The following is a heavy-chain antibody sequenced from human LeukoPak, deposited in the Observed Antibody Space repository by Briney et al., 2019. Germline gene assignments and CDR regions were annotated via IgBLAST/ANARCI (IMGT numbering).Heavy chain of an antibody. CDR3: ASAGSKRHY. Sequence: GGSLRLSCAASGFTFSSYAMHWVRQAPGKGLEWVAVISYDGSNKYYADSVKGRFTISRDNSKNTLYLQMNSLRAEDTAVYYCASAGSKRHYWGQGTLVTVSS. CDR1: GFTFSSYA. J-gene: IGHJ4*02. CDR2: ISYDGSNK. V-gene: IGHV3-30-3*01. D-gene: IGHD6-25*01.